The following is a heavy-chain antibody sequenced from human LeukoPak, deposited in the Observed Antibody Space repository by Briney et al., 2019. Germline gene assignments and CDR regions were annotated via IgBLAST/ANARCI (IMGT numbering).Heavy chain of an antibody. Sequence: GASLRLSCAASGFTFSSYAMHWVRQAPGRGLEWLAVIWYDESNKYYADSVKGRFTISRDNSKNSLYLQMNSLRTEDTALYYCAKDTHMDVCGKGTTVTVSS. V-gene: IGHV3-33*03. CDR2: IWYDESNK. CDR1: GFTFSSYA. CDR3: AKDTHMDV. J-gene: IGHJ6*03.